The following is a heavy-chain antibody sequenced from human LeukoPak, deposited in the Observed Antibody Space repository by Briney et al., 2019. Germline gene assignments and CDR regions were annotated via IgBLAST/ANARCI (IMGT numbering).Heavy chain of an antibody. CDR1: GFIFSTYW. CDR2: IKGDESAK. D-gene: IGHD1-26*01. Sequence: GGSLRLSCAASGFIFSTYWMAWVRQAPGKGLEWVANIKGDESAKHQADSVKGRFTISRDNAQNSVYLHMRSLRGEDTAVYYCARDVGGSLDYWGQGTLVTVSS. V-gene: IGHV3-7*01. CDR3: ARDVGGSLDY. J-gene: IGHJ4*02.